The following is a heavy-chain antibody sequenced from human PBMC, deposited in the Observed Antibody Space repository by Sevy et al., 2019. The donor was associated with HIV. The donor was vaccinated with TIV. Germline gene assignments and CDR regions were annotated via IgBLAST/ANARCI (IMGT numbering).Heavy chain of an antibody. Sequence: ASVKVSCKASGYTFTSYGISWVRQAPGQGLEWMGWISAYNGNTNYAQKLQGRVTMTTDTSTSTAYMELRSLRSDDTAVYYCAREWRYIVVVVAATPLDYWGQGTLVTVSS. V-gene: IGHV1-18*01. CDR2: ISAYNGNT. J-gene: IGHJ4*02. D-gene: IGHD2-15*01. CDR3: AREWRYIVVVVAATPLDY. CDR1: GYTFTSYG.